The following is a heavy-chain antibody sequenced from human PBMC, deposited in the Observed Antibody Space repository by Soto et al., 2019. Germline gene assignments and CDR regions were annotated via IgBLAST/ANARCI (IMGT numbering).Heavy chain of an antibody. CDR3: ARERFQVISDGMDV. Sequence: ASVKVSCKASGYTFTGYYVHWVREAPGQGLEWMGWINPETGGTSYAQKFQGRVTLSRDTSINTAYLELSSLRFDDAAVYFCARERFQVISDGMDVWGQGTTVTV. D-gene: IGHD2-21*01. CDR1: GYTFTGYY. CDR2: INPETGGT. J-gene: IGHJ6*02. V-gene: IGHV1-2*02.